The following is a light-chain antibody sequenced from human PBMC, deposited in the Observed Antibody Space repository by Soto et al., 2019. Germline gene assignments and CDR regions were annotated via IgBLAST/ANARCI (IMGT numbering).Light chain of an antibody. CDR3: QQFAYYPVT. CDR2: DAS. CDR1: XGXSLS. Sequence: QSPSSLSAXXXXXVTXTXXAXXGXSLSLAWFHQKPGEAPTLLIYDASSLERGVPSRFRGSGSGADFTLSINGLRPEDLGTYFCQQFAYYPVTFGQGTRLEI. J-gene: IGKJ5*01. V-gene: IGKV1D-13*01.